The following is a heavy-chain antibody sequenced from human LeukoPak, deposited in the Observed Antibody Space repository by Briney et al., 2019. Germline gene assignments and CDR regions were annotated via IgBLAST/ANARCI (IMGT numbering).Heavy chain of an antibody. CDR2: INPNSGGT. J-gene: IGHJ5*02. CDR3: AKYDFWSGYYWFDP. CDR1: GYTFTSYY. V-gene: IGHV1-2*02. D-gene: IGHD3-3*01. Sequence: GASVKVSCKASGYTFTSYYMHWVRQAPGQGLEWMGWINPNSGGTNYAQKFQGRVTMTRDTSISTAYMELSRLRSDDTAVYYCAKYDFWSGYYWFDPWGQGTLVTVSS.